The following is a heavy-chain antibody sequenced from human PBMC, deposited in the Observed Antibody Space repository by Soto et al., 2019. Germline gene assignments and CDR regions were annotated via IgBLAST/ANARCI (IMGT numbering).Heavy chain of an antibody. J-gene: IGHJ6*02. Sequence: QVQLVQSGAEVKKPGSSVKVSCKASGGTFSSYAISWVRQAPGQGLEWMGGIIPISGTANYAQKFQGRVTITADESTSTAYMELSSLRSEDTAVYYCARSQGSSTSLAIYYYYYSGMDVWGQGTTVTVSS. D-gene: IGHD2-2*01. CDR3: ARSQGSSTSLAIYYYYYSGMDV. CDR2: IIPISGTA. V-gene: IGHV1-69*01. CDR1: GGTFSSYA.